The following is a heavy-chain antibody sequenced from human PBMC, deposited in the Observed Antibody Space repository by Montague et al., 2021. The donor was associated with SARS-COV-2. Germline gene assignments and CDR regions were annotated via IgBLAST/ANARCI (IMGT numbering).Heavy chain of an antibody. CDR2: IYSGGNT. CDR1: GFIVSHNY. CDR3: ARDPYGMDV. J-gene: IGHJ6*02. Sequence: SLRLSCAASGFIVSHNYMSWVRQASGKGLEWVSIIYSGGNTYYADSVKGRFTISRDNSKNTLYLQMNSLRAEDTALYYCARDPYGMDVWGQGTTVTVSS. V-gene: IGHV3-66*01.